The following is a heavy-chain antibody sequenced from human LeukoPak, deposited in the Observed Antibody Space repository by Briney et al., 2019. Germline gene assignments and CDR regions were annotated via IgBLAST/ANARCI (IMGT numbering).Heavy chain of an antibody. V-gene: IGHV4-59*01. CDR1: GGSINSYS. CDR3: GWATSSGWYNEF. Sequence: SEXLXXTCTVSGGSINSYSWSWIRQPPGKGFEWIGYILYSGSTNYNPSLKSRVTMSVDTSKNQFSLKVNSVTAADTAVYYCGWATSSGWYNEFWGQGTLVTVSS. J-gene: IGHJ4*02. D-gene: IGHD6-19*01. CDR2: ILYSGST.